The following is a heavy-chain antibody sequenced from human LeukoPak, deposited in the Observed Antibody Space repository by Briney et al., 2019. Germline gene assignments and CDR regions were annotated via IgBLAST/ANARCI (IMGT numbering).Heavy chain of an antibody. D-gene: IGHD1-1*01. J-gene: IGHJ3*02. CDR3: ARDAGTTGTGIFDI. V-gene: IGHV1-2*02. CDR2: INPNSGVT. CDR1: GYIFSDYY. Sequence: GVSVKVSCKASGYIFSDYYMHWVRQAPGQGLEWMGWINPNSGVTTYIQKFQDRVTMTRDTSIRTAYMELSRVRSDDTAVYYCARDAGTTGTGIFDIWGQGTMVTVSS.